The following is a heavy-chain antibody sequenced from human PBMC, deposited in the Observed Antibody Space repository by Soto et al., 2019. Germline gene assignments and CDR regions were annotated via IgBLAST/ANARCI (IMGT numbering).Heavy chain of an antibody. D-gene: IGHD2-8*01. Sequence: PGWSLRLSCAASGFTFSSYAMSWVRHAPGKGLEWVSAISGSGGSTYYADSVKGRFTISRDNSKNTLYLQMNSPRPEDTAVYYCAKQRGVLKWATSYFAYWGQGVLVTVSS. CDR1: GFTFSSYA. J-gene: IGHJ4*02. CDR3: AKQRGVLKWATSYFAY. CDR2: ISGSGGST. V-gene: IGHV3-23*01.